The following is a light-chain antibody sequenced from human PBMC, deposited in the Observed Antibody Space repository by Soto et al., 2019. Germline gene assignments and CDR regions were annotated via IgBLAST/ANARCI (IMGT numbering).Light chain of an antibody. CDR3: QEYNSYSWT. Sequence: DIQLTHSPSTLSAYVGDRVNITFRASQSISDWLAWYQRKAGKAPELLISDASTLATGVPSRFSGSGSGTEFTLTISSLQTDDSATYFCQEYNSYSWTFGQGTKVDIK. CDR1: QSISDW. CDR2: DAS. J-gene: IGKJ1*01. V-gene: IGKV1-5*01.